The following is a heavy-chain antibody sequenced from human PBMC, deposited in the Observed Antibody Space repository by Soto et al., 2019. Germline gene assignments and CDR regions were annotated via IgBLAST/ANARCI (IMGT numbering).Heavy chain of an antibody. Sequence: GGSLRLSCAASGFTFSSSWMAWVRQAPGKGLEWVALINPDGSVASYVGSVRGRFVISRDNAQNSLYLQMNSVSAEDTAVYYCSRDPGFGAIDYWGQGTLVTVSS. D-gene: IGHD3-10*01. CDR2: INPDGSVA. J-gene: IGHJ4*02. V-gene: IGHV3-7*01. CDR1: GFTFSSSW. CDR3: SRDPGFGAIDY.